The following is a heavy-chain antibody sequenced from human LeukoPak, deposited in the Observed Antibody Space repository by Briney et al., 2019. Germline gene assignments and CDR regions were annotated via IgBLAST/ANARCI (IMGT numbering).Heavy chain of an antibody. CDR1: GFTFSSYS. V-gene: IGHV3-21*01. D-gene: IGHD2-2*02. CDR3: ARVAVYCSSTSCYIDY. CDR2: ISSSSSYI. Sequence: GGSLRLSCAASGFTFSSYSMNWVRQAPGKGLEWVSSISSSSSYIYYADSVKGRFTISRDNAKNSLYLQMNSLRAEDTAVYYFARVAVYCSSTSCYIDYWGQGTLVTVSS. J-gene: IGHJ4*02.